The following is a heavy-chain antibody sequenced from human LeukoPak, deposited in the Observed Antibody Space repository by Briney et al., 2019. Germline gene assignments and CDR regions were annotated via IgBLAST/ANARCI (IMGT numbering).Heavy chain of an antibody. V-gene: IGHV3-48*04. CDR2: ISSSSSTI. CDR1: GFTFSSYS. CDR3: ARAYYDILTGYPYFDY. D-gene: IGHD3-9*01. Sequence: GGSLRLSCAASGFTFSSYSMNWVRQAPGKGLEWVSYISSSSSTIYYADSVKGRFTISRDNAKNSLYLQMNSLRAEDTAVYYCARAYYDILTGYPYFDYWGQGTLVTVSS. J-gene: IGHJ4*02.